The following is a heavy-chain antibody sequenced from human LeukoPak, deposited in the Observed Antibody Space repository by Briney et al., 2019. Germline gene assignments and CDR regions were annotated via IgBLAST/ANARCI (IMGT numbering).Heavy chain of an antibody. D-gene: IGHD1-1*01. CDR2: ISDDGRNK. J-gene: IGHJ4*02. CDR1: GFTLSDYA. CDR3: ARGRVRSHRTAPEY. Sequence: GGSLRLSCTASGFTLSDYAMHWVRQAPGKGLELVAVISDDGRNKYYADSVKGRFTISRDNSKNTLSLQMNSLRDEDTAIYYCARGRVRSHRTAPEYWGQGTLVTVSS. V-gene: IGHV3-30*03.